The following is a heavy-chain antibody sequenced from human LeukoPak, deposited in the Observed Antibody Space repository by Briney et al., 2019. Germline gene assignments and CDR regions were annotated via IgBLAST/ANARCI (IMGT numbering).Heavy chain of an antibody. Sequence: GASVKVSCKASGYTFTNYVISWVRQAPGQGLEWMGWISAYNGNTDYVQNLQGRVTMTTDTSTSTAYMELRSLRSDDTAVYFCATSSCSGAGCYTALFDCWGQGTLVTVSS. J-gene: IGHJ4*02. D-gene: IGHD2-15*01. CDR1: GYTFTNYV. CDR2: ISAYNGNT. CDR3: ATSSCSGAGCYTALFDC. V-gene: IGHV1-18*01.